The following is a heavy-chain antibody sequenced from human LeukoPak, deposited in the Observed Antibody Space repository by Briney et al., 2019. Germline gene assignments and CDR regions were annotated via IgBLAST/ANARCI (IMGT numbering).Heavy chain of an antibody. CDR2: IKDDGSAK. CDR1: GFTFNTYW. D-gene: IGHD3-10*01. J-gene: IGHJ4*02. CDR3: ARDNPGYGAYYN. V-gene: IGHV3-7*01. Sequence: GGSLRLSCAASGFTFNTYWMTWVRQAPGKGPEWVGNIKDDGSAKYYVESVKGRFTISRGNAKNSLYLQMNDLRVEDTAVYYCARDNPGYGAYYNWGQGTRVTVSS.